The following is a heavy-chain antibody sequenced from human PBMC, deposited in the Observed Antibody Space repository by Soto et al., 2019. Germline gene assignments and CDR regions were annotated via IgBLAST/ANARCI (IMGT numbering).Heavy chain of an antibody. CDR2: ISGSGGST. D-gene: IGHD6-6*01. J-gene: IGHJ6*02. CDR3: AKLAARHYYYYGMDV. CDR1: GFTFSSYA. Sequence: PGGSLRLSCAASGFTFSSYAMSWVRQAPGKGLEWVSAISGSGGSTYYADSVKGRFTISRDNSKNTLYLQMNSLRAEDTAVYYWAKLAARHYYYYGMDVWGQGTTVTVSS. V-gene: IGHV3-23*01.